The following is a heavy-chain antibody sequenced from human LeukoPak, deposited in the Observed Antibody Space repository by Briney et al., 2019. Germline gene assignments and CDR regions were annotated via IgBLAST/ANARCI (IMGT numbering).Heavy chain of an antibody. D-gene: IGHD3-3*01. V-gene: IGHV4-59*12. CDR1: GGSISSNY. CDR2: VYSSGST. Sequence: SETLSLTCTVSGGSISSNYWSWIRQPPGKGLEWIGYVYSSGSTNYNPSLKSRVTISVDTSKNQFSLNLSSVTAADPAVYYCARDLTIFGVVIPGDYWGQGTLVTVSS. CDR3: ARDLTIFGVVIPGDY. J-gene: IGHJ4*02.